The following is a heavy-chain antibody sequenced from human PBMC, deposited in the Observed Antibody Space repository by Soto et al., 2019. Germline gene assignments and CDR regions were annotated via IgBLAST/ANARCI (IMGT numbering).Heavy chain of an antibody. Sequence: GGSLRLSCAASGFTFSSYAMTWVRQAPGKGLEWVSSISGSGGSTYYADSVKGRFTISRDNSKNTLYLQMNSLRAEDTAFYYCAKTSCSVVNWRCPVDDWGQGTQVTVSS. CDR2: ISGSGGST. CDR1: GFTFSSYA. D-gene: IGHD2-15*01. J-gene: IGHJ4*02. V-gene: IGHV3-23*01. CDR3: AKTSCSVVNWRCPVDD.